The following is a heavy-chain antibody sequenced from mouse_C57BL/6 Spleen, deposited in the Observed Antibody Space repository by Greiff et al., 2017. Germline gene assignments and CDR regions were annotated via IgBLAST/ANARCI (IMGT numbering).Heavy chain of an antibody. D-gene: IGHD1-1*01. Sequence: LVESGPELVKPGASVTISCKASGYSFTDYNMNWVKQSHGKSLEWIGVINPNYGTTSYNQKFKGKATLTVDQSSSTAYMQLNSLTSEDSAVYYCARPGGDYYGSRGYWYFDVWGTGTTVTVSS. CDR3: ARPGGDYYGSRGYWYFDV. CDR1: GYSFTDYN. J-gene: IGHJ1*03. V-gene: IGHV1-39*01. CDR2: INPNYGTT.